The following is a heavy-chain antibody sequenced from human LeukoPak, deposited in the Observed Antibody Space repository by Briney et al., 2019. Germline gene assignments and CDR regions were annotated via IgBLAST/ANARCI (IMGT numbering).Heavy chain of an antibody. CDR2: INPLSGGT. Sequence: EASVKVSCKASGYTFTDNYIHWVRQAPGQGIGWMGWINPLSGGTMYAQKFQGRVTMTRDTSLSTAYIELNGLKSDDTAIYYGAREGIKIFGGWAPFDPWGQGTLVTVS. CDR1: GYTFTDNY. CDR3: AREGIKIFGGWAPFDP. J-gene: IGHJ5*02. D-gene: IGHD3-3*01. V-gene: IGHV1-2*02.